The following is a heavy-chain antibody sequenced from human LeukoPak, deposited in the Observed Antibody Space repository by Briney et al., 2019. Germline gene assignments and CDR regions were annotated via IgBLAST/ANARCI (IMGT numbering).Heavy chain of an antibody. CDR2: ISAYNGNT. CDR3: ARDAVGSTTSPPYWYFDP. CDR1: GYTFTSYG. J-gene: IGHJ2*01. D-gene: IGHD1-26*01. Sequence: GASVKVSCKASGYTFTSYGITWVRQAPGQGLEWMGWISAYNGNTNHAQKLQGRVTMTTDTSTSTAYMELRSLRSDDTAVYYCARDAVGSTTSPPYWYFDPWGRGTLVTVSS. V-gene: IGHV1-18*01.